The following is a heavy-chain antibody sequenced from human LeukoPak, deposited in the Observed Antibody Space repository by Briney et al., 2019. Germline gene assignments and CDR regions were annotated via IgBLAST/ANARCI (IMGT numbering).Heavy chain of an antibody. V-gene: IGHV3-74*01. CDR3: AKDAGGIAVAVMRYYFDY. J-gene: IGHJ4*02. D-gene: IGHD6-19*01. Sequence: PGGSLRLSCAASGFTFSRYWMHWVRQAPGKGLVRVSRINGDGSTTSYADSVKGGFTISRDNSKNTLYLQMNSLRAEDTAVYYCAKDAGGIAVAVMRYYFDYWGQGTLVTVSS. CDR1: GFTFSRYW. CDR2: INGDGSTT.